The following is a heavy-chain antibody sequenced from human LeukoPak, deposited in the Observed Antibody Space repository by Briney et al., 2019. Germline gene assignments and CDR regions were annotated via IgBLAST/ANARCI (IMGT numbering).Heavy chain of an antibody. D-gene: IGHD1-1*01. CDR3: ATKGERRPFDS. CDR2: IYVGDSGT. CDR1: RDIFFNFW. V-gene: IGHV5-51*01. Sequence: GESLKISCRGDRDIFFNFWIAWVRQMPGQGLEWMGIIYVGDSGTRYSPSFQGQVTISVDKSIRTAFLQWSSLKTSDTAMYYCATKGERRPFDSWGQGTLVTVSS. J-gene: IGHJ4*02.